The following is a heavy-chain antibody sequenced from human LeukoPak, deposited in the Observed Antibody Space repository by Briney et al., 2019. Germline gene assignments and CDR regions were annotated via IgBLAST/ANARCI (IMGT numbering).Heavy chain of an antibody. V-gene: IGHV4-39*01. CDR1: GGSISSSSYY. CDR3: ASIPSGYDTDHYYYYYMDV. Sequence: SETLSLTCTVSGGSISSSSYYWGWIRQPPGKGLEWIGSIYYSGSTYYNPPLKSRVTISVDTSKNQFSLKLSSVTAADTAVYYCASIPSGYDTDHYYYYYMDVWGKGTTVTISS. CDR2: IYYSGST. J-gene: IGHJ6*03. D-gene: IGHD5-12*01.